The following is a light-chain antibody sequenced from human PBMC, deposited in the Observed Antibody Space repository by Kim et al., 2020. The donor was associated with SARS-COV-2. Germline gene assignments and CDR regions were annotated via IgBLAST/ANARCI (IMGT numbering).Light chain of an antibody. J-gene: IGLJ3*02. CDR1: SGIHVDIYN. CDR3: AIWYSNTWV. V-gene: IGLV5-39*01. Sequence: FTCTLRSGIHVDIYNTFWYQQRPGSLPRYLLRYKSDSNKEQSSGVPSRFSGSKDASTNAGLLLISGLQSEDEADYYCAIWYSNTWVFGGGTQLTVL. CDR2: YKSDSNK.